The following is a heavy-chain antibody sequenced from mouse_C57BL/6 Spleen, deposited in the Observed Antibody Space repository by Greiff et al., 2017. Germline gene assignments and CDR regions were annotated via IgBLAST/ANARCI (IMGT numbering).Heavy chain of an antibody. D-gene: IGHD1-1*01. CDR1: GYAFSSYW. V-gene: IGHV1-80*01. CDR2: IYPGDGDT. Sequence: QVQLKESGAELVKPGASVKISCKASGYAFSSYWMNWVKQRPGKGLEWIGQIYPGDGDTNYNGKFKGKATLTADKSSSTAYMQLSSLTSEDSAVYFCARRNLFDAMDYWGQGTSVTVSA. CDR3: ARRNLFDAMDY. J-gene: IGHJ4*01.